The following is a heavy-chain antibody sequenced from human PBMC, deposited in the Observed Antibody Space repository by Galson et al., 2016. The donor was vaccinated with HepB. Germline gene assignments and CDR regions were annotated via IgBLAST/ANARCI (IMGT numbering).Heavy chain of an antibody. CDR1: GFTFTNDA. Sequence: SLRLSCAASGFTFTNDAMSWVRQAPGKGLEWVSSISESGATIHYADSVKGRFTISRDNSKNMLYLQMNSLRAEDTAVYYCEKSVLGLDMAFDYWGQGTLVTVSS. CDR3: EKSVLGLDMAFDY. D-gene: IGHD2-2*03. J-gene: IGHJ4*02. CDR2: ISESGATI. V-gene: IGHV3-23*01.